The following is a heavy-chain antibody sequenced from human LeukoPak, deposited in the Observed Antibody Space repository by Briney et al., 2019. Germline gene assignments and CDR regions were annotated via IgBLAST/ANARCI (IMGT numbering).Heavy chain of an antibody. CDR1: GYSFTSHW. CDR3: ARDSYYCSSTSCYIDS. D-gene: IGHD2-2*02. Sequence: GESLKISCKGYGYSFTSHWIAWVRQMPGKGLEYVGIIFTGGSDARYSPSFEGQVTMSVDTSISTTYLQWSSLKASDSAIYYCARDSYYCSSTSCYIDSWGQGTQVTVSS. V-gene: IGHV5-51*01. J-gene: IGHJ4*02. CDR2: IFTGGSDA.